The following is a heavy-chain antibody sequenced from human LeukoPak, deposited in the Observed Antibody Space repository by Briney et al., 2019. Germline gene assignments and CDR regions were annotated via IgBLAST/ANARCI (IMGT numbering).Heavy chain of an antibody. CDR3: AKSHYYGSGSIDY. CDR1: GFTFSSYA. V-gene: IGHV3-23*01. CDR2: VSASDDST. Sequence: GGSLRLSCAASGFTFSSYAMSWVRQAPGKGLAWISTVSASDDSTSYADSVKGRFTISRDNSKNALYLQVNSLRADDAALYYCAKSHYYGSGSIDYWGQGTLVTVSS. D-gene: IGHD3-10*01. J-gene: IGHJ4*02.